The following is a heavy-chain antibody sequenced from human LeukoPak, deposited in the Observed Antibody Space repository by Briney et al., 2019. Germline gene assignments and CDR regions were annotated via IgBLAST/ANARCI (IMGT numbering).Heavy chain of an antibody. CDR3: ARDNGDSDYPNDYYFDY. J-gene: IGHJ4*02. V-gene: IGHV3-20*04. Sequence: GGSLRLSCAASGFTFDDYGMSWVRQAPGKGLEWVSGINWNGGSTGYADSVKGRFTISRDNAKNSLYLQMNSLRAEDTALYYCARDNGDSDYPNDYYFDYWGQGTLVTVSS. CDR2: INWNGGST. D-gene: IGHD4-11*01. CDR1: GFTFDDYG.